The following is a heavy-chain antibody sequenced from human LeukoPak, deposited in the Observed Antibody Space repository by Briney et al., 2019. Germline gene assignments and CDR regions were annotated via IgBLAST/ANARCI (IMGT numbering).Heavy chain of an antibody. Sequence: GGSLRLSCAASGFIFSSHAMRWVRQAPGKGLEWVSAISGSGGSTYYADSVKGRFTISRDNSKNTLYLQMNSLRAEDTAVYYCAKDPLPYDFWSGYWKDYWGQGTLVTVSS. CDR1: GFIFSSHA. D-gene: IGHD3-3*01. J-gene: IGHJ4*02. CDR3: AKDPLPYDFWSGYWKDY. CDR2: ISGSGGST. V-gene: IGHV3-23*01.